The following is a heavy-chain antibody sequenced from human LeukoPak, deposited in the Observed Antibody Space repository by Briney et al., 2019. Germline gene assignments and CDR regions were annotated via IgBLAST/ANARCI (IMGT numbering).Heavy chain of an antibody. CDR1: GYTFTSYG. CDR3: ARDWEHSGSYYLPDY. CDR2: ISAYNGNT. V-gene: IGHV1-18*01. J-gene: IGHJ4*02. D-gene: IGHD1-26*01. Sequence: GASVKVSCKASGYTFTSYGISWVRQAPGQGLEWIGWISAYNGNTNYAQKLQGRVTMTTDTSTSTAYMELRSLRSDDTAVYYCARDWEHSGSYYLPDYWGQGTLVTVSS.